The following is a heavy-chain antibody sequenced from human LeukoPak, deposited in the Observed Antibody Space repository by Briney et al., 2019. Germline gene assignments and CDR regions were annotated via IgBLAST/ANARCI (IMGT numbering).Heavy chain of an antibody. D-gene: IGHD5-24*01. CDR2: ISSSSSYI. Sequence: PGGSLRLSCAASGFTFSSYDMHWVRQATGKGLEWVSSISSSSSYIYYADSVKGRFTISRDNAKNSLYLQMNSLRAEDTAVYYCARVGRRDGLLYFDYWGQGTLVTVSS. CDR3: ARVGRRDGLLYFDY. J-gene: IGHJ4*02. CDR1: GFTFSSYD. V-gene: IGHV3-21*01.